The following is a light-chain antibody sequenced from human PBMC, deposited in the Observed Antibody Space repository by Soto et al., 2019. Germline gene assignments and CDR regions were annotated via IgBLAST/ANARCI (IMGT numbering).Light chain of an antibody. CDR1: QSVSSSY. CDR2: GAS. CDR3: QQYGSSPMYT. Sequence: EIVLTQSPGTLSLSPGERATLSCRASQSVSSSYLAWYQQKPGQAPRLLIHGASTRATGISDRFSGSGSGTDFTRTIIRLEPEDFAVYYCQQYGSSPMYTFGQGTKLEIK. V-gene: IGKV3-20*01. J-gene: IGKJ2*01.